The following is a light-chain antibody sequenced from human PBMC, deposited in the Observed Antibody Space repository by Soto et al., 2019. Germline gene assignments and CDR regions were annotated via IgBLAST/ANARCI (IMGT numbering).Light chain of an antibody. J-gene: IGKJ5*01. CDR3: QQYNNWFSIT. V-gene: IGKV3-15*01. CDR1: QSVSGN. Sequence: EIVMTQSPATLSVSPGERATLSCRASQSVSGNFSCYQQNNGHAPRHLIYDESTRATGIPDRFSGSGSGADFTLTISSLQSEDFAVYYCQQYNNWFSITFGQGTRLEIK. CDR2: DES.